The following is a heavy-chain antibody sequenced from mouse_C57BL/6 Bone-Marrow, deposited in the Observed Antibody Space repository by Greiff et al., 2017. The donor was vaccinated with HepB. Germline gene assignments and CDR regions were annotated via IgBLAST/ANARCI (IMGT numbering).Heavy chain of an antibody. V-gene: IGHV1-81*01. J-gene: IGHJ2*01. Sequence: VQLQESGAELARPGASVKLSCKASGYTFTSYGISWVKQRTGQGLEWIGEIYPRSGNTYYNEKFKGKATLTADKSSSTAYMELRSLTSEDSAVYFCARKDYGSSLDYWGQGTTLTVSS. D-gene: IGHD1-1*01. CDR1: GYTFTSYG. CDR3: ARKDYGSSLDY. CDR2: IYPRSGNT.